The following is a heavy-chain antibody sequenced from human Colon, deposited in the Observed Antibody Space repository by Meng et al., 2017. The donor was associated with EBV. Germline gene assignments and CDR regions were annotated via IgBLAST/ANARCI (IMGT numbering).Heavy chain of an antibody. Sequence: QLQEPGPGLVKPSETLSLPCIGSGDSVSDTNHFWGWVRQAPGKGLEWVGSINSNWNTYSNPSLTSRVTMSLDTSKNQFSLKLSSVTAADTAVYYCVRVRGDFDYWGQGTLVTVSS. CDR2: INSNWNT. J-gene: IGHJ4*02. V-gene: IGHV4-39*07. CDR1: GDSVSDTNHF. D-gene: IGHD3-16*01. CDR3: VRVRGDFDY.